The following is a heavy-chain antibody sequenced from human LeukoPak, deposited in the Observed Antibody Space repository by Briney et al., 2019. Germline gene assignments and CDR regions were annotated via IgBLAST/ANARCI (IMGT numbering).Heavy chain of an antibody. D-gene: IGHD2-15*01. Sequence: GGSLRLSCTTSGFTFSEYAMSWFRQAPGKGLEWVGFMASILYGGTTEYGASVRGRFTISRDDSKSIVYLQMSSLKTDDTAVYFCTKGYCSHAVCDWGQGTLLTVSS. CDR3: TKGYCSHAVCD. CDR2: MASILYGGTT. J-gene: IGHJ4*02. V-gene: IGHV3-49*03. CDR1: GFTFSEYA.